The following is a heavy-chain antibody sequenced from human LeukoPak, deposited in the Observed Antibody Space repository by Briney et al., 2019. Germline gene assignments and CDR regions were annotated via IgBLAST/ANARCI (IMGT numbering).Heavy chain of an antibody. Sequence: SGTLSLTCTVSGGSVSTNTWWTWVHQFPGKGLEWIGEVYHSGSSNYNPSLKSRVAMSVDKSKNQFSLDLTSVTAADTAVYYCARYYYDSSGYWGLVAFDIWGQGTMVTVSS. CDR2: VYHSGSS. CDR3: ARYYYDSSGYWGLVAFDI. V-gene: IGHV4-4*02. D-gene: IGHD3-22*01. J-gene: IGHJ3*02. CDR1: GGSVSTNTW.